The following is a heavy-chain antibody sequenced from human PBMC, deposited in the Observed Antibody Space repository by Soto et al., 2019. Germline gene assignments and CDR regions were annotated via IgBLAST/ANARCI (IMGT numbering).Heavy chain of an antibody. CDR3: ARQTSSSSPDYYYYYGMDV. Sequence: GASVKVSCKASGYTFTTYDINWVRQATGQGLEWMGWMNPNSRNTGYAQKFQGRVTTTSNTSISAAYMELSSLRSEDTAVYYCARQTSSSSPDYYYYYGMDVWGQGTTVTVSS. CDR1: GYTFTTYD. J-gene: IGHJ6*02. CDR2: MNPNSRNT. D-gene: IGHD6-6*01. V-gene: IGHV1-8*01.